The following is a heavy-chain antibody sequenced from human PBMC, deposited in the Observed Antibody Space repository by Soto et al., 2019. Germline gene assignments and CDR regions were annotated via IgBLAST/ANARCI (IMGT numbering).Heavy chain of an antibody. CDR2: IYWDDDK. Sequence: SGPTLVNPTQTLTLTFTFSGFSLITIVDCVGWIRQPPGKALDWLALIYWDDDKRYSPSLKGRLTITKDTSKNQVVLTMTSMDPVDTATYYCAHRRSGSYYNYWGQGTLVTVSS. CDR1: GFSLITIVDC. V-gene: IGHV2-5*02. CDR3: AHRRSGSYYNY. J-gene: IGHJ4*02. D-gene: IGHD1-26*01.